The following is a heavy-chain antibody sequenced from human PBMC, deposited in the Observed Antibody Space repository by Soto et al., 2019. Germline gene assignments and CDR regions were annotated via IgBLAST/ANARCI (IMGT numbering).Heavy chain of an antibody. CDR1: GFTFSSYS. CDR3: ATVGRANYFDN. V-gene: IGHV3-23*01. J-gene: IGHJ4*02. Sequence: LRLSCAASGFTFSSYSLTWVRQAPGKGLEWVSVISGGGINTLYADSVKGRFTISRDNSKNTLYLQMNSLRADDTAVYYCATVGRANYFDNWGQGTLVTVSS. CDR2: ISGGGINT.